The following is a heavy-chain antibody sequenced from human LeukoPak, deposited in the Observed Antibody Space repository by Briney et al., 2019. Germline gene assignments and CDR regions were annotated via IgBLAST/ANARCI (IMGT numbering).Heavy chain of an antibody. CDR2: IKQDGSEK. J-gene: IGHJ4*02. Sequence: PGGSLRLSCAASGFTFSRYWMSWVRQAPGKGLEWVANIKQDGSEKYYVDSVKGRFTISRDNAKNSLYLEMNSLRAEDTAFYYCARDGRSGWYADYWGQGTLVTVSS. CDR1: GFTFSRYW. D-gene: IGHD6-19*01. CDR3: ARDGRSGWYADY. V-gene: IGHV3-7*03.